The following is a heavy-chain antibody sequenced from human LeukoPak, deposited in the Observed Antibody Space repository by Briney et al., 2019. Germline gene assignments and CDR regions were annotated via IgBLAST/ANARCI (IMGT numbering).Heavy chain of an antibody. CDR2: IIPIFGTA. CDR3: ARVSNYDSSDY. Sequence: ASVKVSCKASGGTFSSYAISWVRQAPGQGLEWMGRIIPIFGTANYAQKFQGRVTITTDESTSTAYMELSSLRSQDTAVYYCARVSNYDSSDYWGQGTLVTVSS. D-gene: IGHD3-22*01. J-gene: IGHJ4*02. V-gene: IGHV1-69*05. CDR1: GGTFSSYA.